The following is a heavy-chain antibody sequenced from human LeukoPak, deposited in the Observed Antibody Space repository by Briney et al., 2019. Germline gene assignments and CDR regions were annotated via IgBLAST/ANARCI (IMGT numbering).Heavy chain of an antibody. D-gene: IGHD5-18*01. Sequence: PPDTLSLTCTVSGGSISGYYWNWIRQPPGEALEWVGYLDYSGSTNHTPSLKTRVTISVDTSKDRLSLKLSSVTAADTALYYCARSRWTHPPDFWGQGTLVTVSS. CDR1: GGSISGYY. V-gene: IGHV4-59*07. CDR3: ARSRWTHPPDF. J-gene: IGHJ4*02. CDR2: LDYSGST.